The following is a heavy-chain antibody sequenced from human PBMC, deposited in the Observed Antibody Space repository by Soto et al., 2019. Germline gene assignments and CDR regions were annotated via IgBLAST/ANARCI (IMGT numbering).Heavy chain of an antibody. Sequence: GGSLRLSCAASGFSFSIYAMNWVRQAPGKGLEWVSGISGGGGSTYYADSVKGRFTISRDNSKNTLYLQMNSLRVEDTAVYYCAKDPTSYDSSAQFDSWGQGTLVTVSA. D-gene: IGHD3-22*01. CDR2: ISGGGGST. CDR3: AKDPTSYDSSAQFDS. CDR1: GFSFSIYA. J-gene: IGHJ4*02. V-gene: IGHV3-23*01.